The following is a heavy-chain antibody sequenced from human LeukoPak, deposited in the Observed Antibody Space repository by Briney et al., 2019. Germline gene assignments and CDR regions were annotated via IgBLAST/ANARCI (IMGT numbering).Heavy chain of an antibody. J-gene: IGHJ5*02. CDR2: ISAYNGNT. CDR3: ARDRSSGWFYNWFDP. V-gene: IGHV1-18*01. CDR1: GYIFTSYG. D-gene: IGHD6-19*01. Sequence: ASVKVSCKASGYIFTSYGISWVRQAPGQGLEWMGWISAYNGNTNYAQKLQGRVTMTTDTSTSTAYMELRSLRSDDTAVYYCARDRSSGWFYNWFDPWGQGTLVTVSS.